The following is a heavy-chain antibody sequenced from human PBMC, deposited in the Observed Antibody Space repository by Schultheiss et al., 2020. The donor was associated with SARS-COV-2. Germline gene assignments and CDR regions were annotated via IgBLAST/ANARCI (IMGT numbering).Heavy chain of an antibody. D-gene: IGHD3-22*01. V-gene: IGHV3-72*01. CDR2: TRNKANSYTT. Sequence: GESLKISCAASGFTFSDHYMDWVRQAPGKGLEWVGRTRNKANSYTTEYAASVKGRFTISRDDSKNSLYLQMNSLKTEDTAVYYCAREGNYDTSPLGMDVWGQGTTVTVSS. CDR1: GFTFSDHY. J-gene: IGHJ6*02. CDR3: AREGNYDTSPLGMDV.